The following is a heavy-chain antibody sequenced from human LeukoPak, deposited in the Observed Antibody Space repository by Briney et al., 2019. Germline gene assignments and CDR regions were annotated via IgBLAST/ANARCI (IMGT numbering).Heavy chain of an antibody. CDR2: INHSGSEK. CDR1: GFTFSSYY. D-gene: IGHD3-16*01. CDR3: AREGA. Sequence: WGSLRLSCAASGFTFSSYYMSWVRQAPGKGLEWMANINHSGSEKYYVDSVKGRFTISRDNAKNSLYLQMTSLRADDTAVYYAAREGAWGQGSPVTVYS. V-gene: IGHV3-7*01. J-gene: IGHJ5*02.